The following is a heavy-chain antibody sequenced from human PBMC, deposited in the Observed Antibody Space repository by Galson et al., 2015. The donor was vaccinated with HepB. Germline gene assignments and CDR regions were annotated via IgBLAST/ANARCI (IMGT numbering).Heavy chain of an antibody. CDR2: ISGSGSYI. D-gene: IGHD6-19*01. CDR1: GFTFSTYS. V-gene: IGHV3-21*04. Sequence: SLRLSCAASGFTFSTYSMNWVRQAPGKGLEWVSSISGSGSYIYYAASVKGRFTISRDNAKSSLYLQMNSLRTEDTAVYYCATSQGWLEAFDYWGQGTLVTVSS. J-gene: IGHJ4*02. CDR3: ATSQGWLEAFDY.